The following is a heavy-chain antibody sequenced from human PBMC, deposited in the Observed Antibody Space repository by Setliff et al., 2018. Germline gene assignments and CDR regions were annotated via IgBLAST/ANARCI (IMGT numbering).Heavy chain of an antibody. CDR3: AKRGDSSSWLEY. Sequence: PGGSLRLSCAASGFTFSTYAMNWLRQAPGKGLEWASYISSSSGLIYYADSVKGRFTISRDDSKKTLYLQMNSLRAEDTAVYYCAKRGDSSSWLEYWGQGTLVTVSS. J-gene: IGHJ4*02. CDR2: ISSSSGLI. CDR1: GFTFSTYA. D-gene: IGHD6-13*01. V-gene: IGHV3-48*01.